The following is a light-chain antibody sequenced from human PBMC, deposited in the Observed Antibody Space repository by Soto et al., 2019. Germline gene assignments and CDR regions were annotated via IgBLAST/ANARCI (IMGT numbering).Light chain of an antibody. CDR3: AAWEDSLTTCV. V-gene: IGLV1-47*01. J-gene: IGLJ1*01. Sequence: QSVLTQPPSASGTPGQRVTISCSGSSSNIGSNYVYWYQQLPGTAPKLLIYKNNQRPSGVPDRFSGSKSGTSASLAISGLRSEDEADYYCAAWEDSLTTCVFGTGTKV. CDR2: KNN. CDR1: SSNIGSNY.